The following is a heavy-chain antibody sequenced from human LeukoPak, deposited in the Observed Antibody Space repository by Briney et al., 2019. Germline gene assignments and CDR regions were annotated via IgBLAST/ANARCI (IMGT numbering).Heavy chain of an antibody. J-gene: IGHJ5*02. CDR3: ARDPSIAAAGTQGFWFDP. V-gene: IGHV3-33*01. Sequence: GGSLRLSCAASGFTFSSYGMHWVRQAPGKGLEWVAVIWYDGSNKYYADSVKGRFTISRDNSKNTLYLQMNSLRAEDTAVYYCARDPSIAAAGTQGFWFDPWGQGTLVTVSS. D-gene: IGHD6-13*01. CDR1: GFTFSSYG. CDR2: IWYDGSNK.